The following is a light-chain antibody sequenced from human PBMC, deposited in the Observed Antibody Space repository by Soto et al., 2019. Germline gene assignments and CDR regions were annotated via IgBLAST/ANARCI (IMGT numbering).Light chain of an antibody. CDR1: QGIGST. CDR2: GAS. CDR3: QQHNIWPPWT. J-gene: IGKJ1*01. V-gene: IGKV3-15*01. Sequence: EIVMTQSPATLSVSQPERATLSCRASQGIGSTLAWYQQKPGQTPTLLLYGASTRATGVPPRFSGSGSGTEFTLTINSLQSEDFAVYFCQQHNIWPPWTFGQGTKVDIK.